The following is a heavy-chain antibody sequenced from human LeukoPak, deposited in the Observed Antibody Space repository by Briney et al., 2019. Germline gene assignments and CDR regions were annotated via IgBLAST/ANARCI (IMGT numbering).Heavy chain of an antibody. CDR3: ARDGVGYYYDSSGMVEYFQH. D-gene: IGHD3-22*01. CDR2: INTDGGST. CDR1: GFTFGSYW. Sequence: GGSLRLSCAASGFTFGSYWMHWVRQAPGKGLVWVSRINTDGGSTTYADSVKGRFTISRDNSKNTLYLQMNSLRAEDTAVYYCARDGVGYYYDSSGMVEYFQHWGQGTLVTVSS. J-gene: IGHJ1*01. V-gene: IGHV3-74*01.